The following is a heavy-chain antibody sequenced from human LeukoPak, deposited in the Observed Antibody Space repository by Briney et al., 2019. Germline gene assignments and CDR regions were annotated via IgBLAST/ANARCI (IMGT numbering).Heavy chain of an antibody. Sequence: SVKVSCKASGGTFSSYAISWVRQAPGQGLEWMGGIIPIFGTANCAQKFQGRVTITADKSTSTAYMELSSLRSEDTAVYYCARDQTPTSYYYDSSGYSPFDYWGQGTLVTVSS. V-gene: IGHV1-69*06. CDR2: IIPIFGTA. J-gene: IGHJ4*02. CDR1: GGTFSSYA. CDR3: ARDQTPTSYYYDSSGYSPFDY. D-gene: IGHD3-22*01.